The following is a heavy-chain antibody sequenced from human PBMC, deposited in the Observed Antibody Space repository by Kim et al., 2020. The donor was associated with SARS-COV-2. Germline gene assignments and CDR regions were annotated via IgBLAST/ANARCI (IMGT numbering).Heavy chain of an antibody. J-gene: IGHJ4*02. V-gene: IGHV1-2*02. Sequence: ASVKVSCKASGYTFTGYYMHWVRQAPGQGLEWMGWINPNSGGTNYAQKFQGRVTMTRDTSISTAYMELSRLRSDDTAVYYCARSYSMVRGGRHFDYWGQGTLVTVSS. CDR1: GYTFTGYY. CDR3: ARSYSMVRGGRHFDY. D-gene: IGHD3-10*01. CDR2: INPNSGGT.